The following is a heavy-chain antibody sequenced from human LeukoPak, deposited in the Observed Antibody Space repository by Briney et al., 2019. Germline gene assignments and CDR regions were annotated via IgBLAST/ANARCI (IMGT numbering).Heavy chain of an antibody. Sequence: PSETLSLTCTVSGGSISSYYWSWIRQPPGKGLEWIGYIYYSGSTNYSPSLKSRVTISVDTSKNQFSLKLNSMTAADTAVYYCARDRLVRGYNWFDPWGQGTLVTVSS. CDR2: IYYSGST. CDR1: GGSISSYY. J-gene: IGHJ5*02. D-gene: IGHD3-10*01. CDR3: ARDRLVRGYNWFDP. V-gene: IGHV4-59*01.